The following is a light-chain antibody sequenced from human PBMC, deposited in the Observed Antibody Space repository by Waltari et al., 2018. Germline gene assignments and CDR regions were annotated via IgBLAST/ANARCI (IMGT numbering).Light chain of an antibody. CDR3: QSYDSSLSKV. V-gene: IGLV1-40*01. J-gene: IGLJ3*02. Sequence: QTVRTQPPSVSGAPGQRLTISCTGSRHNIRAGCYVHWSQQLPGTAPNLLIYGNSNRPSGVPDRFSGSKSGTSASLAITGLQAEDEADYYCQSYDSSLSKVFGGGTKLTVL. CDR2: GNS. CDR1: RHNIRAGCY.